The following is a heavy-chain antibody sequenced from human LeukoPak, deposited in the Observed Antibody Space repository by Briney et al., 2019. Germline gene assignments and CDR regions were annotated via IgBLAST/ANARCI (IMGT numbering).Heavy chain of an antibody. D-gene: IGHD3-22*01. J-gene: IGHJ4*02. Sequence: ASVKVSCKVSGYTLTELSMHWVRHAPGKGLEWMGRFDPEDGETIYAQKFQGRVTMTEDTSTDTAYMELSSLRSEDTAVYYCATAAPFDDSSGYYNPDYWGREPWSPSPQ. V-gene: IGHV1-24*01. CDR3: ATAAPFDDSSGYYNPDY. CDR1: GYTLTELS. CDR2: FDPEDGET.